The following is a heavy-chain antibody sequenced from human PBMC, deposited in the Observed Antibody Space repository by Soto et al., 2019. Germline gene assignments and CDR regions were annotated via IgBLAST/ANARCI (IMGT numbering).Heavy chain of an antibody. Sequence: GGSLRLSCAASGFTFSSYSMSWVRQATGKGLEWVSSISSSSSYIYYADSVKGRFTISRDNAKNSLYLQMNSLRAEDTAVYYCARDLGYYDSSGRRSAFDIWGQGTMVTVS. CDR1: GFTFSSYS. V-gene: IGHV3-21*01. D-gene: IGHD3-22*01. CDR2: ISSSSSYI. CDR3: ARDLGYYDSSGRRSAFDI. J-gene: IGHJ3*02.